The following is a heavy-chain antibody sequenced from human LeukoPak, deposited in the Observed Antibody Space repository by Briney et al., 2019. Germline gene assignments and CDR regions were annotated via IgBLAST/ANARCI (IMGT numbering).Heavy chain of an antibody. J-gene: IGHJ4*02. D-gene: IGHD3-3*01. V-gene: IGHV1-8*03. CDR2: MNPNSGNT. Sequence: ASVKVSCKASGGTFSSYAISWVRQATGQGLEWMGWMNPNSGNTGYAQKFQGRVTITRNTSISTAYMELSSLRSEDTAVYYCARGNLYYDFWSGYYYDYWGQGTLVTVSS. CDR3: ARGNLYYDFWSGYYYDY. CDR1: GGTFSSYA.